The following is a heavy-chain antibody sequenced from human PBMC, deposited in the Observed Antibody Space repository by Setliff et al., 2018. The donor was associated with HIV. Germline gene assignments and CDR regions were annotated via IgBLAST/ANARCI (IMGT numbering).Heavy chain of an antibody. CDR1: GFRFDTFG. CDR2: IRHNGNTA. V-gene: IGHV3-30*02. D-gene: IGHD5-12*01. CDR3: ARGRRPVDVVSTIIRYYYYMGV. J-gene: IGHJ6*03. Sequence: PGGSLRLSCAAPGFRFDTFGMYWVRQAPGKGLEWVAFIRHNGNTAYYGDSVKGRFIMSRDNSENTVSLEMNNLRLEDAGVYYCARGRRPVDVVSTIIRYYYYMGVWGKGTTVTVSS.